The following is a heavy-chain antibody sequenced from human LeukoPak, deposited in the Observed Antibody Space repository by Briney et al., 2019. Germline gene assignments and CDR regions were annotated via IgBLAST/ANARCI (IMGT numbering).Heavy chain of an antibody. CDR3: ARDRVGFGYEFDY. CDR1: GGSFSGYY. J-gene: IGHJ4*02. V-gene: IGHV4-34*01. CDR2: INHSGST. D-gene: IGHD3-10*01. Sequence: PSETLSLTCAVYGGSFSGYYWSWIRQPPGKGLEWIGEINHSGSTKYNPSLKSRVTISVDTSKNQFSLKLSSVTAADTAVYYCARDRVGFGYEFDYWGQGTLVTVSS.